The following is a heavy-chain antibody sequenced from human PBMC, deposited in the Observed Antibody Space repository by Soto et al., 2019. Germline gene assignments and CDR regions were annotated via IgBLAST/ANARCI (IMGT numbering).Heavy chain of an antibody. D-gene: IGHD6-19*01. Sequence: QVQLVQSGAEVKKPGASVKVSCKASGYTFTGYYIHWVRQVPGQGLEWLGWVNPNTGGTNYAQKPQGWVTVTRDTSISTAYMELSRLTSDDTAVYYCARAQEIAVAGHAFDIWGQGTMVTVSS. V-gene: IGHV1-2*04. CDR2: VNPNTGGT. J-gene: IGHJ3*02. CDR1: GYTFTGYY. CDR3: ARAQEIAVAGHAFDI.